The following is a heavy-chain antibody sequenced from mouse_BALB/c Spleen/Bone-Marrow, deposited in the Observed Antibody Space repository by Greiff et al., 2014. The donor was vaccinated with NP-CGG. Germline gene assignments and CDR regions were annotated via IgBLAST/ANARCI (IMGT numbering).Heavy chain of an antibody. CDR1: GFTFSSYG. V-gene: IGHV5-6*02. D-gene: IGHD2-4*01. Sequence: VKLMESGGDLVMPGGSLKLSCAASGFTFSSYGMSWVRQIPDKRLEWVATISSGGSYTFYPDSVKGRFTISRDNAKNTLNLQMTSLKSEDTAMYYCARRRDYDYFDYWGQGTTLTVSS. CDR3: ARRRDYDYFDY. CDR2: ISSGGSYT. J-gene: IGHJ2*01.